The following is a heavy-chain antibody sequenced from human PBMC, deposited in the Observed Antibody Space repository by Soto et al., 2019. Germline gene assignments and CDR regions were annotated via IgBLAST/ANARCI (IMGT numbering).Heavy chain of an antibody. Sequence: QVQLVESGGGVVQPGGSLTLSCAASRFTFSNYGMHWVRQAPGEGLEWVAVISYDGTNHYYAGSVRGRFTLCRDNSKNTLYLHMDRLTSDDTAVYYCASDTKTGVVVPGAPKYWGQGTLVAVSS. V-gene: IGHV3-30*03. CDR3: ASDTKTGVVVPGAPKY. CDR2: ISYDGTNH. CDR1: RFTFSNYG. J-gene: IGHJ4*02. D-gene: IGHD2-2*01.